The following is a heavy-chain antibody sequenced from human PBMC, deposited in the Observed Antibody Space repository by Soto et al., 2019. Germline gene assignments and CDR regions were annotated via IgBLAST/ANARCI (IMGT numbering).Heavy chain of an antibody. CDR2: INAGNGNT. J-gene: IGHJ6*01. CDR1: GYTFTSYA. Sequence: GASVKVSCKASGYTFTSYAMHWVRQARGQRLEWMGWINAGNGNTKYSQKFQGRVTITRDTSASTAYMELSSLRSEDTAVYYCARSPPHYGSGSYRYYGMDVWGQGTTVNVSS. D-gene: IGHD3-10*01. V-gene: IGHV1-3*01. CDR3: ARSPPHYGSGSYRYYGMDV.